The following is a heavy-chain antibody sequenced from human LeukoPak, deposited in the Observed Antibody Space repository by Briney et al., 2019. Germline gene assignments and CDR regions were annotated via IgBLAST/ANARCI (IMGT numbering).Heavy chain of an antibody. CDR2: IYYSGST. V-gene: IGHV4-61*01. Sequence: SETLSPTCTVSGGSVSSGSYYWSWIRQPPGKGPEWIGYIYYSGSTNYNPSLKSRVTISVDTSKNQFSLKLSSVTAADTAVYYCARVARDGYSYWGQGTLVTVSS. CDR1: GGSVSSGSYY. D-gene: IGHD5-24*01. CDR3: ARVARDGYSY. J-gene: IGHJ4*02.